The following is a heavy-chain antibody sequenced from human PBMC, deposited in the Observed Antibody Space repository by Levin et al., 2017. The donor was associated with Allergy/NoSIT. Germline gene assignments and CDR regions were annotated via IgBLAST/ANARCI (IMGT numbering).Heavy chain of an antibody. CDR1: GGTFSSYA. Sequence: KISCKASGGTFSSYAISWVRQAPGQGREWMGGIIPIFGTAKYAQKFQGRVTITADESTSTAYMELSSLRSEDTAGYYCARVGATWDYWGQGTLVTVSS. D-gene: IGHD1-26*01. CDR2: IIPIFGTA. V-gene: IGHV1-69*01. J-gene: IGHJ4*02. CDR3: ARVGATWDY.